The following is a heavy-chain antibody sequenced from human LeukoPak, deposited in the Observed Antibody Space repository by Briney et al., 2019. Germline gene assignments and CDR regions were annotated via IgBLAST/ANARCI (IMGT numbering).Heavy chain of an antibody. CDR2: ISPILGVN. D-gene: IGHD3-16*01. Sequence: ASVKVSCKASGGTFTTYSITWVRQAPGQGLEWMGRISPILGVNYYAQKFQGRVTISADKSMITAYMDLSRLRSDDTAVYYCAREMGEGPVDYWGQGTLVTVSS. J-gene: IGHJ4*02. CDR1: GGTFTTYS. V-gene: IGHV1-69*04. CDR3: AREMGEGPVDY.